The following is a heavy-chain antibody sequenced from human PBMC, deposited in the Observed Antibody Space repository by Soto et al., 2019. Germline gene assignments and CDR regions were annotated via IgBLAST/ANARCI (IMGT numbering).Heavy chain of an antibody. CDR3: ARGMEGSGSYYNVNWFDP. D-gene: IGHD3-10*01. J-gene: IGHJ5*02. Sequence: QVQLQQWGAGLLKPSETLSLTCAVYGGSFSGYYWSWIRQPPGKGLEWIGEINHSGSTNYNPSLKSRVTISVDTSKNQFSLKLSSVTAADTAVYYCARGMEGSGSYYNVNWFDPWGQGTLVTVSS. CDR2: INHSGST. V-gene: IGHV4-34*01. CDR1: GGSFSGYY.